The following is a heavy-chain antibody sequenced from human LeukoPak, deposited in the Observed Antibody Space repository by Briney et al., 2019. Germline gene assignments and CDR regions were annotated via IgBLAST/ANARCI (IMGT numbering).Heavy chain of an antibody. V-gene: IGHV3-23*01. J-gene: IGHJ4*02. CDR3: AKALWFGDEGFHY. Sequence: GGSLRLSCAASGFTFSSYAMSWVRQAPGKGLEWVSAISGSGGSTYYADSVKGRFTISRDDSKNTLYLQMNSLRAEDTAVYYCAKALWFGDEGFHYWGQGTLVTVSS. D-gene: IGHD3-10*01. CDR2: ISGSGGST. CDR1: GFTFSSYA.